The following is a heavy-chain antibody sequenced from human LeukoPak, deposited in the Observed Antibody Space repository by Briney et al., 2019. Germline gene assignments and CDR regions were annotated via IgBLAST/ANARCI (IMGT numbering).Heavy chain of an antibody. CDR1: GYTFTGYY. D-gene: IGHD4-11*01. CDR2: INPNSGGT. CDR3: ARDRHSTTD. V-gene: IGHV1-2*02. J-gene: IGHJ4*02. Sequence: ASVKVSCKASGYTFTGYYIHWVRQAPGQGLEWMGWINPNSGGTNFAQKFQGRVTMTRDTSVSTVYIELSRLRSDDTAVYYCARDRHSTTDWGQGTLVTVSS.